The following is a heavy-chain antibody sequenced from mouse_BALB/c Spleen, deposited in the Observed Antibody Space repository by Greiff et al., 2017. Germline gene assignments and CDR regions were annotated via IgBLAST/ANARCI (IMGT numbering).Heavy chain of an antibody. V-gene: IGHV2-9*02. J-gene: IGHJ4*01. CDR3: ARDAPLLRLRLDY. D-gene: IGHD1-2*01. CDR1: GFSLTSYG. Sequence: LVAPSQSLSITCTVSGFSLTSYGVHWVRQPPGKGLEWLGVIWAGGSTNYNSALMSRLSISKDNSKSQVFLKMNSLQIDDTAMYYCARDAPLLRLRLDYWGQGTSVTVSS. CDR2: IWAGGST.